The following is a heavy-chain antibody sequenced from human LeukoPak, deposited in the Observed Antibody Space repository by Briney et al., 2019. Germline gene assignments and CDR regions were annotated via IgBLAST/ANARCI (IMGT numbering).Heavy chain of an antibody. V-gene: IGHV4-31*03. J-gene: IGHJ5*02. CDR3: ARLQVHCGGDCYTRWFDP. D-gene: IGHD2-21*02. Sequence: SETLSLTCTVSGGSISSGGYYWSWIRQHPGKGLEWIGYIYYSGSTYYNPPLKSRVTISLDRSKNQFSLKLRSVTAADTAVYYCARLQVHCGGDCYTRWFDPWGQGTLVTVSS. CDR2: IYYSGST. CDR1: GGSISSGGYY.